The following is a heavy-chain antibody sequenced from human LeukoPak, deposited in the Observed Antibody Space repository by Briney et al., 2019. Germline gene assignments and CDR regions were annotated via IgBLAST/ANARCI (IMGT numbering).Heavy chain of an antibody. J-gene: IGHJ4*02. V-gene: IGHV3-23*01. CDR3: AKDGYGSGSYSQYFDY. Sequence: GGSLRLSCAASGFTFSIYPMSWVHQAPGKGLEWVSGISGSGGSTFYADSVKGRFTISRDISKNTLYLQMNSLRAEDTAIYYCAKDGYGSGSYSQYFDYWGQGTLVTVSS. CDR2: ISGSGGST. D-gene: IGHD3-10*01. CDR1: GFTFSIYP.